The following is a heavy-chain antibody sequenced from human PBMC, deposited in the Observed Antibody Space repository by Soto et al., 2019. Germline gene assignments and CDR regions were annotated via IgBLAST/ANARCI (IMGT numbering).Heavy chain of an antibody. CDR1: GGSISSGGYS. V-gene: IGHV4-30-2*02. CDR2: IYHSGST. D-gene: IGHD2-15*01. CDR3: ARSGYCGGGSCYSAYYYYGLDV. J-gene: IGHJ6*02. Sequence: PSETLSLTCAVSGGSISSGGYSWSWIRQPPGKGLEWIGYIYHSGSTYYNPSLKSRVTIALDRSKSQFSLKLTSVTVADTALYYCARSGYCGGGSCYSAYYYYGLDVWGQGTTVTVSS.